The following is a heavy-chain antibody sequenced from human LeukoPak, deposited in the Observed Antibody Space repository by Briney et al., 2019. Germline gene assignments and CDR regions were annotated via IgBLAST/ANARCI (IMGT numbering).Heavy chain of an antibody. D-gene: IGHD1-26*01. CDR1: GFAFSSYG. CDR3: ARVERELHDAFDI. J-gene: IGHJ3*02. CDR2: ISYDGSNK. V-gene: IGHV3-30*03. Sequence: GGSLRLSCAASGFAFSSYGMHWVRQAPGKGLEWVAVISYDGSNKYYADSVKGRFTISRDNSKNTLYLQMNSLRAEDTAVYYCARVERELHDAFDIWGQGTMVTVSS.